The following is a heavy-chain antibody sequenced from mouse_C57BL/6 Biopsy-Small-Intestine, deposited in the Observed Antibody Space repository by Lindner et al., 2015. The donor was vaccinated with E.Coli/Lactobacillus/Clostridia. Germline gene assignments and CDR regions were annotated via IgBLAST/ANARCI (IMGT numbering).Heavy chain of an antibody. V-gene: IGHV3-8*01. D-gene: IGHD1-1*01. CDR1: GYSITSDY. CDR3: ARYRYYGSSYDWYFDV. J-gene: IGHJ1*03. Sequence: VQLQESGPGLAKPSQTLSLTCSVTGYSITSDYWNWIRKFPGNKLEYMGYISYSGSTYFNPSLKSRISITRGTSKNQYYLQLNSVTTEDTATYYCARYRYYGSSYDWYFDVWGTGTTVTVSS. CDR2: ISYSGST.